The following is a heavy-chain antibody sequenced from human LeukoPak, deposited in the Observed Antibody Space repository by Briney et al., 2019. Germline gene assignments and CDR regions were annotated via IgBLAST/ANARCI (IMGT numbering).Heavy chain of an antibody. J-gene: IGHJ4*02. Sequence: ASVKVSCKASGYTFIAYGITWVRQATGQGLEWMGWISAYNGITDYTPNLQGRITMTTDTSTTTAYMELRSLRSDDTAVYYCARAFVGIRGTPAQFEYWGQGTLVTVSS. CDR2: ISAYNGIT. D-gene: IGHD1-1*01. V-gene: IGHV1-18*01. CDR3: ARAFVGIRGTPAQFEY. CDR1: GYTFIAYG.